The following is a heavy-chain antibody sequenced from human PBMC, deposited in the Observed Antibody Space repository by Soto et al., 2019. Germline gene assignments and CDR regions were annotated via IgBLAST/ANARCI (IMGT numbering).Heavy chain of an antibody. CDR3: ARGRTYGGNRWFDP. CDR2: IIPIFGTA. V-gene: IGHV1-69*13. D-gene: IGHD4-17*01. Sequence: GTPAEPSSEASGYTFASHAICWVRHAPGQGLEWMGGIIPIFGTANYAQKFQGRVTITADESTSTAYMELSSLRSEDTAVYYCARGRTYGGNRWFDPWGQGTLVTVSS. J-gene: IGHJ5*02. CDR1: GYTFASHA.